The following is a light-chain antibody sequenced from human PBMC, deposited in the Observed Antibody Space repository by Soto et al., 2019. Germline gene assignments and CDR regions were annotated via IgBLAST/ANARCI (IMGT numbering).Light chain of an antibody. CDR1: QSVSSSH. CDR3: QQRHMWPIT. CDR2: DAY. J-gene: IGKJ5*01. V-gene: IGKV3D-20*02. Sequence: EIVLTQSPGTLSLSTGERTTLSCRASQSVSSSHLAWYQQKRGQAPRLLFYDAYNRATGIPPRFSGSGSGTDFTLTISSLEPEDSAVYYCQQRHMWPITFGQGTRLEVK.